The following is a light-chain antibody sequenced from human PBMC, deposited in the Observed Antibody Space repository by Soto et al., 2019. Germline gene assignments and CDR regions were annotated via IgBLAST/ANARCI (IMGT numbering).Light chain of an antibody. Sequence: IVMTQSPDSLAVSLGERATINCKSSQSVLYSSNNKNYLAWYRQKPGQPPKLLIYWVSIRESGVPDRISGSGSGTDFSLTISSLQAGDVAVYYCQHYYSTPPYTFGQGTKLEIK. V-gene: IGKV4-1*01. CDR2: WVS. CDR3: QHYYSTPPYT. CDR1: QSVLYSSNNKNY. J-gene: IGKJ2*01.